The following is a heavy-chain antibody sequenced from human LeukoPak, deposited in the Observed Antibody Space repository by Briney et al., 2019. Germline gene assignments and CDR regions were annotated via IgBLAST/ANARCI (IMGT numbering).Heavy chain of an antibody. V-gene: IGHV4-30-2*01. CDR1: GDSISSGGYY. J-gene: IGHJ4*02. CDR2: IFHTGST. Sequence: SQTLSLTCTVSGDSISSGGYYWSWIRQPPGKGLKWIGYIFHTGSTYYNPTLKSRITISVDRSKNQFSLKLSSVTAADTAVYYCARSGSYGGSDSWGQGTLVTVSS. D-gene: IGHD1-26*01. CDR3: ARSGSYGGSDS.